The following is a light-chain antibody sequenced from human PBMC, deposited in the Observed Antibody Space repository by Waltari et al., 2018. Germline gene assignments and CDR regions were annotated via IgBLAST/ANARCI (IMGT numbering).Light chain of an antibody. CDR2: DVT. CDR1: TSDIGGYDY. V-gene: IGLV2-14*01. Sequence: QSALTQPASVSGSPGQSISISCTGTTSDIGGYDYVSWYQQQPGKAPKLLIYDVTNRPAGMSNRFSGSKSGDTASLTISGLQAEDEAEYYCSSYSDSSTHDVVFGGGTELTVL. CDR3: SSYSDSSTHDVV. J-gene: IGLJ2*01.